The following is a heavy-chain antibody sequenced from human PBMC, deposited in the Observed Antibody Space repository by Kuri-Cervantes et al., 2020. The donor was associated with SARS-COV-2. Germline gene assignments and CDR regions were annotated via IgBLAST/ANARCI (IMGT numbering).Heavy chain of an antibody. CDR2: ISGSGGST. CDR3: AKGEYQLLYGGISGYYYGMDV. J-gene: IGHJ6*02. CDR1: GFTFSSYA. Sequence: GESLKSSGAASGFTFSSYAMSWVRQAPGKGLEWVSAISGSGGSTYYADSVKGRFTISRDNSKNTLCLQMNSLRAEDTAVYHCAKGEYQLLYGGISGYYYGMDVWGQGTTVTVSS. V-gene: IGHV3-23*01. D-gene: IGHD2-2*02.